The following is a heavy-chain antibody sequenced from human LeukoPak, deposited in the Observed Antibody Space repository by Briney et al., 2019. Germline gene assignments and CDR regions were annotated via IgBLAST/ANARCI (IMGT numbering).Heavy chain of an antibody. J-gene: IGHJ4*02. V-gene: IGHV3-30*02. CDR1: GFTFSSYG. D-gene: IGHD6-6*01. Sequence: PGGSPRLSCAASGFTFSSYGMHWVRQAPGKGLEWVAFIRYDGSNKYYTDSVKGRFTISRDNSKNTLYLQMNSLRAEDTAVYYCAKDQYSSSYYFDYWGQGTLVTVSS. CDR2: IRYDGSNK. CDR3: AKDQYSSSYYFDY.